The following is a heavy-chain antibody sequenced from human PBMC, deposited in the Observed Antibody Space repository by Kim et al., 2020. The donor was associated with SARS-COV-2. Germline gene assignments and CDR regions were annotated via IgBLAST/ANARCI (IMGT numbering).Heavy chain of an antibody. CDR1: GFTFGDYA. CDR3: AKDSSSSNYYYYYMDV. Sequence: GGSLRLSCAASGFTFGDYAMHWVRQAPGKGLEWVSGISWNSGSIGYADSVKGRFTISRDNAKNSLYLQMNSLRAEDTALYYCAKDSSSSNYYYYYMDVWGKGTTVTVSS. CDR2: ISWNSGSI. V-gene: IGHV3-9*01. J-gene: IGHJ6*03. D-gene: IGHD6-13*01.